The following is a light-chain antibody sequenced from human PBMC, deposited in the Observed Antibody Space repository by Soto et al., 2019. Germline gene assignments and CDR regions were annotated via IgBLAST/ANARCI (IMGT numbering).Light chain of an antibody. CDR3: GADNGSGSSFVYVV. CDR1: SGYSNYK. V-gene: IGLV9-49*01. CDR2: VGTGGVVV. Sequence: QSVLTQPPSASASLGASVTLTRTLSSGYSNYKVDWYQQRPGKGPRFVMRVGTGGVVVSKGDGIPDRFSVLGSGLNRYLTIKNIQEDDESDYHCGADNGSGSSFVYVVFGGGTKLTVL. J-gene: IGLJ2*01.